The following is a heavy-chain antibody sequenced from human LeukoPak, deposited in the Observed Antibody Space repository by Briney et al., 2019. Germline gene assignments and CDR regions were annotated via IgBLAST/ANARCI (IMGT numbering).Heavy chain of an antibody. CDR2: ISAYNGNT. CDR1: GYTFTSYG. D-gene: IGHD4-17*01. Sequence: ASVKVSCKAPGYTFTSYGISWVRQAPGQGLEWMGWISAYNGNTNYAQKVQGRVTMTTETSTSTAYMELRSLRSDDTAVYHCARHAYGDYAQLFDYWGQGTLVTVSS. V-gene: IGHV1-18*04. J-gene: IGHJ4*02. CDR3: ARHAYGDYAQLFDY.